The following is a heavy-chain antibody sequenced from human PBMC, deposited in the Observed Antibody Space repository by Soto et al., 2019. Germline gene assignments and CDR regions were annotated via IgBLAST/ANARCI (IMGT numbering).Heavy chain of an antibody. D-gene: IGHD5-12*01. J-gene: IGHJ4*02. CDR1: GYTFTSYA. CDR2: INAGNGNT. V-gene: IGHV1-3*01. CDR3: ARGDSGYHPYFDY. Sequence: GASVKVSCKASGYTFTSYAMHWVRQAPGQRLEWMGWINAGNGNTKYSQKFQGRVTITRDTSASTAYMELSSLRSEDTAVYYCARGDSGYHPYFDYWGQGTLVTVSS.